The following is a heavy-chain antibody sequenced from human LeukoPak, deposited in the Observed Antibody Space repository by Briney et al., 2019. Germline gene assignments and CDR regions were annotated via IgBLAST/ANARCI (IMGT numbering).Heavy chain of an antibody. Sequence: GRSLRLSCAASVFTFSTYGMHWVRQARGKGLEEVAVIWNDGSYSYYADSVTGRFTVSRDNSKITLYLQMNSLRAEDTAVYSCARASGPFDYWGQGILVTVSS. CDR1: VFTFSTYG. D-gene: IGHD3-10*01. CDR3: ARASGPFDY. J-gene: IGHJ4*02. CDR2: IWNDGSYS. V-gene: IGHV3-33*01.